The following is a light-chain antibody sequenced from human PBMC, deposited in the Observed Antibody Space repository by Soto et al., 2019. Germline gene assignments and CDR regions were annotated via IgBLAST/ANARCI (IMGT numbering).Light chain of an antibody. V-gene: IGKV3-20*01. J-gene: IGKJ2*01. CDR3: QQYDSSYT. CDR1: QTVANNY. CDR2: GAS. Sequence: EIVLAQSPATVSLSPGEGATLSCRASQTVANNYLAWYQQRPGQAPRLVIFGASSRATGIPDRFRGSGSGTDFTLSISRVEPEDFAVYYCQQYDSSYTFGQGTKLEIK.